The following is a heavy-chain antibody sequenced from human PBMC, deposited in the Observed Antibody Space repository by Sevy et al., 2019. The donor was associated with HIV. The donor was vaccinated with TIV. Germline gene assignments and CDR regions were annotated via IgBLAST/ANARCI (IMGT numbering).Heavy chain of an antibody. J-gene: IGHJ4*02. CDR1: GFTFSKYS. CDR2: LSFGCGEI. Sequence: GGSLRISCAASGFTFSKYSMSWVRQPPGKGLEWVSTLSFGCGEINYADSVKGRFTISRDNSKSSVYLQMNNLRPEDTAVYYCAREGCTKPHDYGGQGTLVTVSS. V-gene: IGHV3-23*01. D-gene: IGHD2-8*01. CDR3: AREGCTKPHDY.